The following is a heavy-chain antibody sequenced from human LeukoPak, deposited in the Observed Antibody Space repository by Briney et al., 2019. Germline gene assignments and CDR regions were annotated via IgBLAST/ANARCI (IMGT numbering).Heavy chain of an antibody. CDR3: AREPNYDFWSGTDPDY. D-gene: IGHD3-3*01. CDR1: GFTFSSYA. CDR2: ISGSGGST. J-gene: IGHJ4*02. V-gene: IGHV3-23*01. Sequence: QPGGSLRLSCAASGFTFSSYAMSWVRQAPGKGLEWVSAISGSGGSTYYADSVKGRFTISRDNSKNTLYLQMNSLRAEDTAVYYCAREPNYDFWSGTDPDYWGQGTLVTVSS.